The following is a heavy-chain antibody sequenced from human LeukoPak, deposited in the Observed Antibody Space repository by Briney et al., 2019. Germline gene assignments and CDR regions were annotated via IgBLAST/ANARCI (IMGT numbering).Heavy chain of an antibody. CDR2: INHSGST. CDR3: ATQGYSGYDDRGSFDY. J-gene: IGHJ4*02. V-gene: IGHV4-34*01. CDR1: GGSFSGYY. D-gene: IGHD5-12*01. Sequence: SETLSLTCAVYGGSFSGYYWSWIRQPPGKGLEWIGEINHSGSTNYNPSLKSRVTISVDTSKNQFSLKLSSVTAADTAVYYCATQGYSGYDDRGSFDYWGQGTLVTVSS.